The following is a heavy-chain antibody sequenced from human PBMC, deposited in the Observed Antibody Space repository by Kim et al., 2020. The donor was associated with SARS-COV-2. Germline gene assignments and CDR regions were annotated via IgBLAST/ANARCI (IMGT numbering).Heavy chain of an antibody. V-gene: IGHV3-9*01. CDR1: GFTFDDYA. CDR2: ISWNSGSI. D-gene: IGHD6-13*01. CDR3: AKDSGSWLKGWFDP. J-gene: IGHJ5*02. Sequence: GGSLRLSCAASGFTFDDYAMHWVRQAPGKGLEWVSGISWNSGSIGYADSVKGRFTISRDNAKNSLYLQMNSLRAEDTALYYCAKDSGSWLKGWFDPWGQGTLVTVSS.